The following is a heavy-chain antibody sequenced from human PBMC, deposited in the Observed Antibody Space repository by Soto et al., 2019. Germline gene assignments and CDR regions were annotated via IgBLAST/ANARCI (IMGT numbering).Heavy chain of an antibody. D-gene: IGHD3-22*01. J-gene: IGHJ4*02. Sequence: TLSLTCTVSGGSISSGDYYWSLIRQPPGKGLEWIGYIYYSGSTYYNPSLKSRVTISVDTSKNQFSLKLSSVTAADTAVYYCATQDYYDSSGYYQLRSFDYWGQGTLVTVSS. V-gene: IGHV4-30-4*01. CDR3: ATQDYYDSSGYYQLRSFDY. CDR2: IYYSGST. CDR1: GGSISSGDYY.